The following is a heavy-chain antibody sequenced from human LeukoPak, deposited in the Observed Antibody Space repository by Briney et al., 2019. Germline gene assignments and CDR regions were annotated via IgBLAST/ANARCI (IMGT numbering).Heavy chain of an antibody. D-gene: IGHD4-23*01. Sequence: GGSLRLSCVGSGFALHNYAMHWVRRPPGKGLEWVSAINWNSDTKAYADSVKGRFTISRDRARNSLYLQMDSLRPEDTALYYCAKDTGGNGAYFYAMDVWGQGTSVTVSS. CDR2: INWNSDTK. CDR1: GFALHNYA. J-gene: IGHJ6*02. CDR3: AKDTGGNGAYFYAMDV. V-gene: IGHV3-9*01.